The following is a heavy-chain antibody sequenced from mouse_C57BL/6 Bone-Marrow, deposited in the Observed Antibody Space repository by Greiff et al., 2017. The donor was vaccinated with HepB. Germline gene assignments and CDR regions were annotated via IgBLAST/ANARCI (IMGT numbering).Heavy chain of an antibody. Sequence: QVQLQQPGAELVRPGSSVKLSCKASGYTFTSYWMDWVKQRPGQGLEWIGNIYPSDSETHYNQKFKDKATLTVDKSSSTAYMQLSSLPSEDSAVYYCARAIYYGNSAWFAYWGQGTLVTVSA. CDR3: ARAIYYGNSAWFAY. CDR2: IYPSDSET. V-gene: IGHV1-61*01. D-gene: IGHD2-1*01. CDR1: GYTFTSYW. J-gene: IGHJ3*01.